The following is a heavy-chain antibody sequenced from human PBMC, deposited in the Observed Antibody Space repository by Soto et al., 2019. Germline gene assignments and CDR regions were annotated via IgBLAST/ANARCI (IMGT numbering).Heavy chain of an antibody. D-gene: IGHD3-16*01. CDR1: SGSVSSGSYY. CDR3: ARGGRSRSNFDY. Sequence: QVQLQESGPGLVEPSEALSLTCTVSSGSVSSGSYYWHWIRLPPVKALEWIGYIYYNGGTNYNPSLKRRGSMSVDTSKKQFSLKLGPVTAEDTAVYYGARGGRSRSNFDYCGQGTLGSVSS. J-gene: IGHJ4*02. V-gene: IGHV4-61*01. CDR2: IYYNGGT.